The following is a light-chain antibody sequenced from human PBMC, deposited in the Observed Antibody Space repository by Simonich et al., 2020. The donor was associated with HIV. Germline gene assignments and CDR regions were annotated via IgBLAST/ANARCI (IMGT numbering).Light chain of an antibody. CDR1: QSISSW. Sequence: DIQLTQSPSTLSASVGDRVTITCRPSQSISSWLAWYQQKPGKAPKLLIYKTSSLESGVPSRFSGSGSGTEVTLTISSLQPDDSATYYCQQYNSYSPGYTFGQGTKLEIK. J-gene: IGKJ2*01. V-gene: IGKV1-5*03. CDR2: KTS. CDR3: QQYNSYSPGYT.